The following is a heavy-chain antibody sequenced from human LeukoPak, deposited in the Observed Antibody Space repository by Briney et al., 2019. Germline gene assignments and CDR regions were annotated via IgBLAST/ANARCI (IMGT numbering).Heavy chain of an antibody. J-gene: IGHJ4*02. V-gene: IGHV1-3*01. CDR3: ARGPEAVAGPFDY. D-gene: IGHD6-19*01. CDR1: GYTFTSYA. Sequence: ASVKVSCKASGYTFTSYAMHWVRQAPGQRLEWMGWINAGNGNTKYSLKFQGRVTITRDTSASTAYMEPSSLRSEDTAVYYCARGPEAVAGPFDYWGQGTLVTVSS. CDR2: INAGNGNT.